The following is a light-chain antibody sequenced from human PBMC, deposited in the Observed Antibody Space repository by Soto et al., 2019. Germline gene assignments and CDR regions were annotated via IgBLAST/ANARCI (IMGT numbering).Light chain of an antibody. Sequence: ENVLPQYPGTLSVSPGEGATLSCRASQIIGSNLAWYQQKPGQAPRLLIYDASIRATGVPARFTGSGALTEFTLTISRLEPEDFAVYYCQRYGSSPTFGQGTKVDIK. CDR1: QIIGSN. V-gene: IGKV3-20*01. CDR3: QRYGSSPT. CDR2: DAS. J-gene: IGKJ2*01.